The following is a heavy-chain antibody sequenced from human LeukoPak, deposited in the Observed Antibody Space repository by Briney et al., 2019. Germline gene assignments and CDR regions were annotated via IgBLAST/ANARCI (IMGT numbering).Heavy chain of an antibody. Sequence: SETLSLTCTVSGGDISILYLSWIRQSAGKGLEWIGQIYGSGGTNYNPSLKSRVTMSADKSKNQISLRLTSVTAADTAVYYCVRNRTSYYGESPLHVWGQGAMVTVSS. D-gene: IGHD3/OR15-3a*01. V-gene: IGHV4-4*07. CDR1: GGDISILY. J-gene: IGHJ3*01. CDR3: VRNRTSYYGESPLHV. CDR2: IYGSGGT.